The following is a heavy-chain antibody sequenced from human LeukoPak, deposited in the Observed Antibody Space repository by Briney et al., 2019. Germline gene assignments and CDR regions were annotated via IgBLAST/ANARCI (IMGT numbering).Heavy chain of an antibody. Sequence: GGSLRLSCAASGFTFDDYGMTWVRQAPGKGLEWVSGINWNGGSTGYADSVKGRFTISRDNSKNTLYLQMNSLRAEDTAVYYCARTDYYGDFDYWGQGTLVTVSS. V-gene: IGHV3-20*04. CDR1: GFTFDDYG. CDR3: ARTDYYGDFDY. D-gene: IGHD4-17*01. CDR2: INWNGGST. J-gene: IGHJ4*02.